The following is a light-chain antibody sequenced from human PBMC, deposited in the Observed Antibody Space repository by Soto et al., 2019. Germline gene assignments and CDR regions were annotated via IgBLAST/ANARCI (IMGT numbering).Light chain of an antibody. V-gene: IGLV1-47*01. CDR1: SSNIGSNY. Sequence: QPVLTQPPSASGTPGQRVTISCSGSSSNIGSNYVYWYQQFPGTAPKLLIYRNYQRPSGVPDRFSGSKSGTSASLAISGLRSEDEADYYCAAWDDSLSAVVFGGGTKLTVL. J-gene: IGLJ2*01. CDR3: AAWDDSLSAVV. CDR2: RNY.